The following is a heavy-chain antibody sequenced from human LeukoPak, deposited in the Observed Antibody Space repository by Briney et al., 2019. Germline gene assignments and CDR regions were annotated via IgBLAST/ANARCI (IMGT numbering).Heavy chain of an antibody. CDR3: AKDRNLACSSTSCYILEPFDY. CDR2: ISGSGGSK. J-gene: IGHJ4*02. V-gene: IGHV3-23*01. Sequence: PGGSLRLSCAASGFTFSSYAMSWVRQAPGKGLEWVSAISGSGGSKYYADSVKGRFTISRDNSKNTLYLQMNSLRAEDTAVYYCAKDRNLACSSTSCYILEPFDYWGQGTLVTVSS. CDR1: GFTFSSYA. D-gene: IGHD2-2*02.